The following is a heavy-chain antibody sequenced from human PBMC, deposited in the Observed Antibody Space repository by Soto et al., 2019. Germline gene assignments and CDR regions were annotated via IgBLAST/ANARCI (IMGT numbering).Heavy chain of an antibody. CDR1: GFTFRSHW. J-gene: IGHJ4*02. Sequence: EVQLVESGGGLVQPGGSLRLSCAASGFTFRSHWMSCGRQAPGKGLEWVANIKHDGSETYYVDSVKGRFNISRDNAKNSLYLQMHSLRAEDTAVYYCARDDYNWARDYWGQGTLVTVSS. D-gene: IGHD4-4*01. CDR3: ARDDYNWARDY. V-gene: IGHV3-7*01. CDR2: IKHDGSET.